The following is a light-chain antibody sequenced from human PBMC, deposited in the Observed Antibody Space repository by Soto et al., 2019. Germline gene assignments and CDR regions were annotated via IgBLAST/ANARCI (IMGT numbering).Light chain of an antibody. Sequence: DIQRTQSPSSLSASVGDRVTITCRASQSISSYLNWYQQKPGKAPKLLIYAASSLQSGVQSRFSGSGSETQFALHISSLQPEDFATYYCQQSYSTLIPFGQGTRLEIQ. V-gene: IGKV1-39*01. CDR3: QQSYSTLIP. CDR2: AAS. CDR1: QSISSY. J-gene: IGKJ5*01.